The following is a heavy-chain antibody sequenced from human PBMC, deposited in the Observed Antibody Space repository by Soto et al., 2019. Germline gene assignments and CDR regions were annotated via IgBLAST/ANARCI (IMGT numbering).Heavy chain of an antibody. CDR3: AREQEYSSSSTPYYYYGMDV. J-gene: IGHJ6*02. Sequence: GGSLRLSCAASGFTVSSNYMSWVRQAPGKGLEWVSVIYSGGSTYYADSVKGRFTISRDNSKNTLYLQMNSLRAEDTAVYYCAREQEYSSSSTPYYYYGMDVWGQGTTVTVSS. CDR1: GFTVSSNY. D-gene: IGHD6-13*01. V-gene: IGHV3-53*01. CDR2: IYSGGST.